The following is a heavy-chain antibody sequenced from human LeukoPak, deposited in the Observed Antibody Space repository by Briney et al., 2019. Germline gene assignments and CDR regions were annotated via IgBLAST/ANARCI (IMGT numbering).Heavy chain of an antibody. CDR1: GYTFSSYS. D-gene: IGHD3-3*01. CDR3: AREFGFWSGYYDY. V-gene: IGHV3-21*01. Sequence: GGSLRLSCAASGYTFSSYSMNWVRQAPEKGLEWVSSISSSSSYIYYADSVKGRFTISRDNAKNSLYLQMNSLRAEDTAVYYCAREFGFWSGYYDYWGQGTLVTVSS. CDR2: ISSSSSYI. J-gene: IGHJ4*02.